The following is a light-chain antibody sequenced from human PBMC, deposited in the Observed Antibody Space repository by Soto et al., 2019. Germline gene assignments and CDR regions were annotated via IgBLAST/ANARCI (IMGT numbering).Light chain of an antibody. CDR3: HSYDSSLSGSV. V-gene: IGLV1-40*01. J-gene: IGLJ3*02. Sequence: QSALTQPPSASGAPGQRVTISCTGSSSNIGAGYEVHCYQQLAGTAPKLLIYGNPTRPSGVPDRFSGSNSGTSASLAITGLRAEDEADYYCHSYDSSLSGSVFGGGTKLTVL. CDR2: GNP. CDR1: SSNIGAGYE.